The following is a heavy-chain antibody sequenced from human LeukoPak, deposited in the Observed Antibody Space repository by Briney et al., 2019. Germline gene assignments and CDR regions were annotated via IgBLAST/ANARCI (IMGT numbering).Heavy chain of an antibody. CDR2: ISGSGGST. J-gene: IGHJ4*02. Sequence: GGSLRLSCAASGFTFSSYAMSWVRQAPGKGLEWVSAISGSGGSTYYADSVKGRFTISRDNAKNSLYLQMNSLRAEDTAVYYCARDHISYYYDSSGSPKDCWGQGTLVTVSS. V-gene: IGHV3-23*01. CDR1: GFTFSSYA. CDR3: ARDHISYYYDSSGSPKDC. D-gene: IGHD3-22*01.